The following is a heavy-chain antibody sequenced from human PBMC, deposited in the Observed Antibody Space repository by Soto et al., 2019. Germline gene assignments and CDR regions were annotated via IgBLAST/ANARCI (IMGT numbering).Heavy chain of an antibody. CDR1: GFTFSNHA. D-gene: IGHD3-10*01. J-gene: IGHJ5*02. V-gene: IGHV3-23*01. CDR2: ISGNGIST. CDR3: ARGAIAMVRGTNNWFDP. Sequence: EVQLLESGGGLVQPGGSLRLSCAASGFTFSNHAMSWVRQAPGKGLEWVSAISGNGISTYYADSVRGRFTISRDNSKNTLYLQLNRLRADDTAVYYCARGAIAMVRGTNNWFDPWGQGTLVTVST.